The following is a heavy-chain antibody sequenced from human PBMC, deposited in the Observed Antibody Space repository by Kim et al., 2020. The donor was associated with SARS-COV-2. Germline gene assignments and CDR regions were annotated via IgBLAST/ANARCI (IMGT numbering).Heavy chain of an antibody. J-gene: IGHJ5*02. V-gene: IGHV4-59*01. CDR3: ARGPHHYDFWSGYFNWFDP. CDR1: GGSISSYY. Sequence: SETLSLTCTVSGGSISSYYWSWIRQPPGKGLEWIGYIYYSGSTNYNPSLKSRVTISVDTSKNQFSLKLSSVTAADTAVYYCARGPHHYDFWSGYFNWFDP. D-gene: IGHD3-3*01. CDR2: IYYSGST.